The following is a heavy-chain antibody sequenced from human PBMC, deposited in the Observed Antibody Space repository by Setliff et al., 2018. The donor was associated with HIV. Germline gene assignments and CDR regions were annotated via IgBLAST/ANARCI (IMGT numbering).Heavy chain of an antibody. CDR1: GFTFSSYA. D-gene: IGHD2-15*01. Sequence: LRLSCAASGFTFSSYAMSWVRQAPGKGLEWVSAVSASDGRTYYADSVKGRFTVSRDNAKNSLYLQMNSLRVEDTAVYYCAREYAMAARYWGRGTLVTVSS. CDR2: VSASDGRT. V-gene: IGHV3-23*01. J-gene: IGHJ4*02. CDR3: AREYAMAARY.